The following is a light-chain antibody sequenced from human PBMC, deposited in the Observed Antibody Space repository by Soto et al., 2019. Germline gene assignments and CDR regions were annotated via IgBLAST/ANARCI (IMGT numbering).Light chain of an antibody. J-gene: IGLJ2*01. Sequence: QSALTQPASVSGSPGQSITISCTGTSSDVGGYNYVSWYQQHPGKAPKLMIYDVSNRPSGVSNRFSGSKSGNTASLTISGLQAEEEADYYCSSYTSSSTPVVFGGGNKLTVL. V-gene: IGLV2-14*01. CDR3: SSYTSSSTPVV. CDR1: SSDVGGYNY. CDR2: DVS.